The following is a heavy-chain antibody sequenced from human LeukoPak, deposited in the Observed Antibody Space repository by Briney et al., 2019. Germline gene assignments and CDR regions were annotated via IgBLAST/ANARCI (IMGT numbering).Heavy chain of an antibody. CDR2: INWNGGST. Sequence: GGSLRLSCAASGFTFSSYWMSWVRQAPGKGLEWVSGINWNGGSTGYADSVKGRFTISRDNAKNSLYLQMNSLRAEDTALYYCARTIVVVPAAATYYYYYYMDVWGKGTTVTVSS. CDR1: GFTFSSYW. CDR3: ARTIVVVPAAATYYYYYYMDV. D-gene: IGHD2-2*01. J-gene: IGHJ6*03. V-gene: IGHV3-20*04.